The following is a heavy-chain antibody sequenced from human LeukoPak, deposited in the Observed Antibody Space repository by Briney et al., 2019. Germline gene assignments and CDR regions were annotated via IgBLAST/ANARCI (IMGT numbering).Heavy chain of an antibody. V-gene: IGHV4-59*01. Sequence: SETLSLTCAVYGGSFSSYYWSWIRQPPGKGLEWIGYIYYSGSTNYNPSLKSRVTISVDTSKNQFSLKLSSVTAADTAVYYCASFSGVNGFDYWGQGTLVTVSS. D-gene: IGHD3-10*01. CDR1: GGSFSSYY. CDR3: ASFSGVNGFDY. CDR2: IYYSGST. J-gene: IGHJ4*02.